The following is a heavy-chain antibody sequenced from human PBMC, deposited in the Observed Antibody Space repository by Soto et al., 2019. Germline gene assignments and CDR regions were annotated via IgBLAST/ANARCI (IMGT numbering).Heavy chain of an antibody. CDR3: ARRSFWSGYYQYHYYGMDV. J-gene: IGHJ6*02. V-gene: IGHV4-39*01. D-gene: IGHD3-3*01. CDR1: GGSISSSSYY. CDR2: IYYSGST. Sequence: PSETLSLTCTVSGGSISSSSYYWGWIRQPPGKGLEWIGSIYYSGSTYYNPSLKSRVTISVDTSKNQFSLKLSSVTAADTAVYYCARRSFWSGYYQYHYYGMDVWGQGTMVTVSS.